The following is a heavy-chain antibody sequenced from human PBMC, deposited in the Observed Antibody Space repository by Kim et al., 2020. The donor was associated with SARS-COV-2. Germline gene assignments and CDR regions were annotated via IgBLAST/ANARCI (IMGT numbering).Heavy chain of an antibody. CDR1: GGSVSSGSYY. Sequence: SETLSLTCTVSGGSVSSGSYYWSWIRQPPGKGLEWIGYIYYSGSTNYNPSLKSRVTISVDTSKNQFSLKLSSVTAADTAVYYCARKSGSWGYFDYWGQGTLVTVSS. J-gene: IGHJ4*02. CDR2: IYYSGST. D-gene: IGHD1-26*01. V-gene: IGHV4-61*01. CDR3: ARKSGSWGYFDY.